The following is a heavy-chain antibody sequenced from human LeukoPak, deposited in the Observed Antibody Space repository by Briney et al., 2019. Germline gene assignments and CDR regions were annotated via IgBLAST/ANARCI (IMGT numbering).Heavy chain of an antibody. V-gene: IGHV4-4*07. D-gene: IGHD6-19*01. CDR2: IYTSGST. CDR1: GGSISSYY. J-gene: IGHJ4*02. Sequence: PSETLSLTCTVSGGSISSYYWSWIRQPAGKGLEWIGRIYTSGSTNYNPSLKSRVTMSVDTPKNQFSLKLSSVTAADTAVYYCARIAVAGPTGYYFDYWGQGTLVTVSS. CDR3: ARIAVAGPTGYYFDY.